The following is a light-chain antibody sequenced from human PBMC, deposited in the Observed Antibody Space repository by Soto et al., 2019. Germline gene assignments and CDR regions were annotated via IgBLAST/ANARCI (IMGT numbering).Light chain of an antibody. CDR2: GAS. CDR3: KQYGSSPWT. V-gene: IGKV3-20*01. CDR1: QSVSSN. J-gene: IGKJ1*01. Sequence: IVITHSRATLSVKPKGRATRAFSPIQSVSSNLAWYQQKPGQAPMLLIYGASSRATGIPDRFSGSGSGTDFTLTISRLEPEDFAVYYCKQYGSSPWTFGQATKV.